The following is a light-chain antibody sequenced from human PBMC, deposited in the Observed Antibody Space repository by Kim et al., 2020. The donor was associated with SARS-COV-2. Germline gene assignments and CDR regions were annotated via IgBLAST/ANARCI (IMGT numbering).Light chain of an antibody. CDR3: QQYNSWYS. Sequence: EIVMTQSPRTLSVSPGERVTLSCRASQSVNSNLAWYQHKPGQAPRLLIYGASYRLTGIPARFSGSGSRTQFNLTISSLRSEDFAVYYCQQYNSWYSFGQGTKLEIK. CDR1: QSVNSN. V-gene: IGKV3-15*01. CDR2: GAS. J-gene: IGKJ2*03.